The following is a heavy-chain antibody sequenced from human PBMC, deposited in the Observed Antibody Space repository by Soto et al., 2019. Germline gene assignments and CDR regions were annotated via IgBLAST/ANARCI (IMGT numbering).Heavy chain of an antibody. CDR1: AFTVRSNY. CDR2: ISRDGGT. J-gene: IGHJ4*02. D-gene: IGHD6-19*01. CDR3: ARDVLSVAGTADY. V-gene: IGHV3-53*01. Sequence: GGSRRLSCEASAFTVRSNYMSWVRQAPGKGREWVSSISRDGGTYYTDSVKGRFAISRDNSKNTLYLQMNSLTVEDTAVYYCARDVLSVAGTADYWGQGTLVPVSS.